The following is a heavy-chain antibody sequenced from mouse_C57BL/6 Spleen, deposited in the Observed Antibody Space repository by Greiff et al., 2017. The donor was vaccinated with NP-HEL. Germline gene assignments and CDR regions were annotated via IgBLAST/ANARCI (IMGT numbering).Heavy chain of an antibody. J-gene: IGHJ2*01. D-gene: IGHD4-1*01. CDR3: TTDWGYFDY. V-gene: IGHV14-4*01. CDR1: GFNIKDDY. CDR2: IDPENGDT. Sequence: EVQLQQSGAELVRPGASVKLSCTASGFNIKDDYMNWVKQRPEQGLEWIGWIDPENGDTEYASKFQGKATITADTSSNTAYLQLSSLTSEYTAVYYCTTDWGYFDYWGQGTTLTVSS.